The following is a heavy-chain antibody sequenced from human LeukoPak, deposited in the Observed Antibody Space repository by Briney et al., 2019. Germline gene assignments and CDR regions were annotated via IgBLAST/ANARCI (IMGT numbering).Heavy chain of an antibody. CDR1: GGSISSGSYY. Sequence: PSETLSLTCTVSGGSISSGSYYWGWIRQPPGKGLEWIGSIYYSGSTYYNPSLKSRVTISVDTSKNQFSLKLSSVTAADTAVYYCARDPPSSSFDYWGQGTLVTVSS. CDR3: ARDPPSSSFDY. J-gene: IGHJ4*02. D-gene: IGHD6-13*01. V-gene: IGHV4-39*07. CDR2: IYYSGST.